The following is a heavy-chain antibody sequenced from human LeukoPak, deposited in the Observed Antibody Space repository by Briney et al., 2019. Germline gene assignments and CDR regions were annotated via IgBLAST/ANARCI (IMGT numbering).Heavy chain of an antibody. CDR2: ISGSGGST. CDR3: AKDTNSAVLSFGALSLTRFDY. Sequence: GGSLRLSCAASGFTFSNFGMSWVRQAPGKGLEWVSIISGSGGSTYYADSVKGRFTISRDNSKNTLYLQMNSLRAEDTAVFYCAKDTNSAVLSFGALSLTRFDYWGQGTLVTVSS. CDR1: GFTFSNFG. V-gene: IGHV3-23*01. D-gene: IGHD3-10*01. J-gene: IGHJ4*02.